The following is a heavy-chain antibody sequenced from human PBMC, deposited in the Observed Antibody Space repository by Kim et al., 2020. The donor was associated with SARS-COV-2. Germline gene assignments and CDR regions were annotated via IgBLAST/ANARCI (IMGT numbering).Heavy chain of an antibody. J-gene: IGHJ6*03. V-gene: IGHV3-73*01. Sequence: SVKGRFTISRDDSKNTAYLQMNSLKTEDTAVYYCTRHATTWRYYYYMDVWGKGTTVTVSS. D-gene: IGHD1-1*01. CDR3: TRHATTWRYYYYMDV.